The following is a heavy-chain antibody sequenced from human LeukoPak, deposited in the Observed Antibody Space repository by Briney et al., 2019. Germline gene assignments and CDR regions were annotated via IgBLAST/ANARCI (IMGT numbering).Heavy chain of an antibody. Sequence: NSSETLSLTCSVSGGSISGTGHYWGWIRQSPEKGLDWIGSIYSNGNTYYNPSVKSRVTMSVDTSKNQFSLKLTSMTAAETAVYYCARSATVTTGYFDYWGQGALVTVSS. V-gene: IGHV4-39*07. CDR3: ARSATVTTGYFDY. J-gene: IGHJ4*02. D-gene: IGHD4-17*01. CDR2: IYSNGNT. CDR1: GGSISGTGHY.